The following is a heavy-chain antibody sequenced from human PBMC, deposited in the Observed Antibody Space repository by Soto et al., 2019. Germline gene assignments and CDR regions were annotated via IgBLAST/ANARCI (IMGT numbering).Heavy chain of an antibody. Sequence: PGGSLRLSCAASGFTFTRYSMNWVRQAPGKGLEWVSSISSTTNYIYYGDSMKGRFTISRDNAKNSLYLQMNSLRAEDTAVYYCARDITDFGVVIHYYYYGMDVWGQGTTVTVSS. CDR2: ISSTTNYI. CDR1: GFTFTRYS. V-gene: IGHV3-21*06. J-gene: IGHJ6*02. CDR3: ARDITDFGVVIHYYYYGMDV. D-gene: IGHD3-3*01.